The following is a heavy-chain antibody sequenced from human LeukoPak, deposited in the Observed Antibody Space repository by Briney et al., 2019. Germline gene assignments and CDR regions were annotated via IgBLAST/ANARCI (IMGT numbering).Heavy chain of an antibody. CDR2: ISSSSSYI. D-gene: IGHD5-24*01. CDR3: ARDRDGYNHDAFDI. V-gene: IGHV3-21*01. CDR1: GFTFSSYE. Sequence: GGSLRLSCAASGFTFSSYEMNWVRQAPGKGLEWVSSISSSSSYIYYADSVKGRFTISRDNAKNSLCLQMNSLRAEDTAVYYCARDRDGYNHDAFDIWGQGTMVTVSS. J-gene: IGHJ3*02.